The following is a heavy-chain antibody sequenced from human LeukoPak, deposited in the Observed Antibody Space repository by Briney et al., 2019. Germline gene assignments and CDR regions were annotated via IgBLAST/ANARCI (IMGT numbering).Heavy chain of an antibody. CDR1: GFTFSSYA. V-gene: IGHV3-64D*06. Sequence: GGSLRLSCSASGFTFSSYAMHWVRQAPGKGPEYVSAISSNGGSTYYADSVKGRFTISRDTAKNTLYLQMSSLGPEDTAVYYCVKGTGTKYYYYGMDVWGQRTTVTVSS. D-gene: IGHD3/OR15-3a*01. CDR3: VKGTGTKYYYYGMDV. J-gene: IGHJ6*02. CDR2: ISSNGGST.